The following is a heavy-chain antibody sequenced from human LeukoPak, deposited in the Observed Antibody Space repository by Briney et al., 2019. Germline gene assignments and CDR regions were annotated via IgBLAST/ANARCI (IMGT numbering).Heavy chain of an antibody. J-gene: IGHJ3*02. D-gene: IGHD1-26*01. Sequence: SGGSLRLSCATSQFKFNNYGMSWVRQAPGKGLEWVGRIKSKTDGGTTDYAAPVKGRFTISRDDSKNTLYLQMNSLKTEDTAVYYCTTRQLLTSGSHLWNAFDIWGQGTMVTVSS. V-gene: IGHV3-15*01. CDR3: TTRQLLTSGSHLWNAFDI. CDR1: QFKFNNYG. CDR2: IKSKTDGGTT.